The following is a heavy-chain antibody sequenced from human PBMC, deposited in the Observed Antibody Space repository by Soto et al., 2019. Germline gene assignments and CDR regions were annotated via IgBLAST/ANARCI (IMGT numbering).Heavy chain of an antibody. CDR2: IRSNGGDP. CDR1: GFTFTGYY. V-gene: IGHV1-2*02. Sequence: GASVKVSCKASGFTFTGYYIHWVRQAPGQGLEWIGWIRSNGGDPKYSQKFQDRVTMTRDTSMNTVYMQLSRLRSDDTAVYYCARDERSYGEPPFDYWGQGTLVTVSS. J-gene: IGHJ4*02. CDR3: ARDERSYGEPPFDY. D-gene: IGHD3-16*01.